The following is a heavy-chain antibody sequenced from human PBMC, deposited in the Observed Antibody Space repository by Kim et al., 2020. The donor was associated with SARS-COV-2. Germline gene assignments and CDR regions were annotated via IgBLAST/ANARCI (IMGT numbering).Heavy chain of an antibody. J-gene: IGHJ6*02. D-gene: IGHD2-2*03. CDR1: GFTFSSFA. V-gene: IGHV3-23*01. CDR2: ISDSGDST. Sequence: GGSLRLSCAASGFTFSSFAMSWVRQAPGKGLEWVSAISDSGDSTYYADSVKGRFTISRDNSKNTLYLQMNSLRAEDTAVYFCAKDFGYCSSTRCSPPYGMDVWGQGTTVIVSS. CDR3: AKDFGYCSSTRCSPPYGMDV.